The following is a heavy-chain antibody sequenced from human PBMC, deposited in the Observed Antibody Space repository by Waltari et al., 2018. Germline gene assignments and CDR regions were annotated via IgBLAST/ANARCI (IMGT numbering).Heavy chain of an antibody. CDR3: AHRPALGRAVAVSFDY. J-gene: IGHJ4*02. Sequence: QITLKESGPTLVKPTQTLTLTCTFSGFSLSTSGVGVGWIRQPPGKALEWLALIYWNDDKRYSPSLKSRLTITKDTSKNQVVLTMTNMDPVDTATYYCAHRPALGRAVAVSFDYWGQGTLVTVSS. V-gene: IGHV2-5*01. CDR2: IYWNDDK. CDR1: GFSLSTSGVG. D-gene: IGHD6-19*01.